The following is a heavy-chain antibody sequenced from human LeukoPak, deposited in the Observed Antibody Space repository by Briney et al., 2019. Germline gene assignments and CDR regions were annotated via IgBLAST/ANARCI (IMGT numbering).Heavy chain of an antibody. Sequence: PSETLSLTCTVSGGSISSSSYYWGWIRQPPGKGLEWIGSIYYSGSTYYNPSLKSRVTISVDTSKSHFSLKVNSVTAADTGVYYCARLKGSVDYMDVWGKGVTVIVSS. CDR3: ARLKGSVDYMDV. CDR1: GGSISSSSYY. CDR2: IYYSGST. V-gene: IGHV4-39*02. D-gene: IGHD3-10*01. J-gene: IGHJ6*03.